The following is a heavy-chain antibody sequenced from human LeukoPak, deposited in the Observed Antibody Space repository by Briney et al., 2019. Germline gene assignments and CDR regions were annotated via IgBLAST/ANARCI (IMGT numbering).Heavy chain of an antibody. V-gene: IGHV1-69*06. J-gene: IGHJ4*02. CDR2: IIPIFGTA. Sequence: ASVKVSCKASGGTFSSYAISWVRQAPGRGLEWMGGIIPIFGTANYAQKFQGRVTITADKSTSTAYMELSSLRSEDTAVYYCARMYGSGYLYYFDYWGQGTLVTVSS. CDR3: ARMYGSGYLYYFDY. D-gene: IGHD3-22*01. CDR1: GGTFSSYA.